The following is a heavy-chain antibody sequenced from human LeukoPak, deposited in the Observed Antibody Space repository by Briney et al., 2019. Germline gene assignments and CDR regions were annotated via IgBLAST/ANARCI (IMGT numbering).Heavy chain of an antibody. CDR1: GYSFTSYW. Sequence: GESLKISCKGSGYSFTSYWIGWVRQMPGKGLEWMGIIYPGDSDTRYSPSFQGQVTISADKSISTAYLQWSSLKASDTAMYYCARVEGSGSYRDAFDIWGQGTMVTVSS. J-gene: IGHJ3*02. V-gene: IGHV5-51*01. CDR2: IYPGDSDT. CDR3: ARVEGSGSYRDAFDI. D-gene: IGHD3-10*01.